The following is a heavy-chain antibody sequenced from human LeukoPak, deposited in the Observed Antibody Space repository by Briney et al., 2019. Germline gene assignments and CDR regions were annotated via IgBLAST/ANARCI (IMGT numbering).Heavy chain of an antibody. V-gene: IGHV1-8*01. Sequence: ASVKVSCKASVYTFTSYDINWVRQATGQGLEWMGWMNPNSGDTGYAQKFQGRVTMTRNTSISTAYMELSSLRSEDTAVYYCARGVPEANRKYYDFWSGFYYYYYMDVWGKGTTVTVSS. CDR1: VYTFTSYD. J-gene: IGHJ6*03. CDR2: MNPNSGDT. CDR3: ARGVPEANRKYYDFWSGFYYYYYMDV. D-gene: IGHD3-3*01.